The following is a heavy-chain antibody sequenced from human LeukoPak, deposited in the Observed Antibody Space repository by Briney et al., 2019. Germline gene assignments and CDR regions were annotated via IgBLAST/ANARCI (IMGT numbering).Heavy chain of an antibody. J-gene: IGHJ4*02. Sequence: GGSLRLSCAASGFTFSSYSMNWVRQAPGKGLEWVANINQDGSEKYSVDSVKGRFTISRDNAKSSLYLQMNSLRADDTAVYYCARDRALYDSRRGYYYTEDDYWGQGTLVTVSS. CDR2: INQDGSEK. CDR1: GFTFSSYS. D-gene: IGHD3-22*01. V-gene: IGHV3-7*01. CDR3: ARDRALYDSRRGYYYTEDDY.